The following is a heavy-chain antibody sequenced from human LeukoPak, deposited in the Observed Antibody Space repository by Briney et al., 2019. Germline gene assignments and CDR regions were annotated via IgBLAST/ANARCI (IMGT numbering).Heavy chain of an antibody. D-gene: IGHD6-13*01. Sequence: VQPGGSLRLSCAASGFTFSSYAMSWVRQAPGKGLEWVSAISGSGGSTYYADSVKGRFTISGDNSKNTLYLQMNSLRAEDTAVYYRAKDELDQQLIFDYWGQGTLVTVSS. V-gene: IGHV3-23*01. CDR3: AKDELDQQLIFDY. CDR2: ISGSGGST. CDR1: GFTFSSYA. J-gene: IGHJ4*02.